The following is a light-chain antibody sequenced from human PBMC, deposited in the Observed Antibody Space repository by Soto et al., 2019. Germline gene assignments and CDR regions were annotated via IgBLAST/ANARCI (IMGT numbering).Light chain of an antibody. CDR1: QSISSY. Sequence: DIQMTQSPSSLSASVGDRVTITCRASQSISSYLNWYQQKPGKAPKLLTYAASSFQSGVPSRFRGSGSVIDFTLSISSLQPEDFATYYCQQSDSTLTFGPGTKVDI. CDR3: QQSDSTLT. CDR2: AAS. V-gene: IGKV1-39*01. J-gene: IGKJ3*01.